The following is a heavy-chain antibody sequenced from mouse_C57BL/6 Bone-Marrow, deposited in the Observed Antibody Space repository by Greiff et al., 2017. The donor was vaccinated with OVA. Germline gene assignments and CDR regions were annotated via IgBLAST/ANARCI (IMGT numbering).Heavy chain of an antibody. J-gene: IGHJ1*03. V-gene: IGHV1-69*01. Sequence: QVQLQQPGAELVMPGASVKLSCKASGYTLTSYWMHWVKQRPGQGLEWIGEIDPSDSYTNYNQKFKGKSTLTVDKSSSTAYMQLSSLTSEDSAVYYCAREATVVDWYFDVWGTGTTVTVSS. CDR3: AREATVVDWYFDV. D-gene: IGHD1-1*01. CDR1: GYTLTSYW. CDR2: IDPSDSYT.